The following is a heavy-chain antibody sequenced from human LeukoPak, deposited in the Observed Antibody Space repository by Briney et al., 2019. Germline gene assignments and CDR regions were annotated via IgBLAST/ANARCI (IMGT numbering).Heavy chain of an antibody. CDR1: GFTFSSYA. D-gene: IGHD3-9*01. J-gene: IGHJ4*02. Sequence: GGSLRLSCAASGFTFSSYAMSWVRQAPGKGLEWVSAISGSGGSTYYADSVKGRFTISRDNSKNTLYPQMNSPRAEDTAVYYCAKDGTYYDILRPEPYDYWGQGTLVTVSS. CDR3: AKDGTYYDILRPEPYDY. V-gene: IGHV3-23*01. CDR2: ISGSGGST.